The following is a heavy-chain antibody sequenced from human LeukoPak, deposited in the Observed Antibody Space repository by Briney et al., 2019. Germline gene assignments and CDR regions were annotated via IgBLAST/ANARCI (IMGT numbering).Heavy chain of an antibody. J-gene: IGHJ4*02. CDR2: IYYSGST. V-gene: IGHV4-39*01. D-gene: IGHD1-7*01. CDR3: ARWGPQLPDY. Sequence: SETLSLTCTVSGGSISSSSYYWGWIRQPPGKGLEWIGSIYYSGSTYYNPSLKSRVTISVDTSKNQFSLKLSSVTAADTAVYYCARWGPQLPDYWGQGTLVTVSS. CDR1: GGSISSSSYY.